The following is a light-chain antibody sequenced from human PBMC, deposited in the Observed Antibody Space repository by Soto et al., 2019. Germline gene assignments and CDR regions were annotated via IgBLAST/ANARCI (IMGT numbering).Light chain of an antibody. CDR3: QQRSNWPPIT. CDR2: DAS. Sequence: EIVLTQSPATLSLSPGERATLSCRASQSVSRYLAWYQQKPGQAPRLLIYDASNRATGIPARFSGSGSGTDFTLTISSLEPEDFAVYYCQQRSNWPPITFGQETRLEI. J-gene: IGKJ5*01. CDR1: QSVSRY. V-gene: IGKV3-11*01.